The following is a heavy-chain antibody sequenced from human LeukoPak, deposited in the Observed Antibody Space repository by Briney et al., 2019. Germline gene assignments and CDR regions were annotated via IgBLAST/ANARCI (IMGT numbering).Heavy chain of an antibody. CDR2: IKQDGSEK. D-gene: IGHD6-6*01. Sequence: GGSLRLSCAASGFTLSSYWMSWVRQAPGKGLEWVANIKQDGSEKYYVDSVKGRFTISRDNAKNSLYLQMNSLRAEDTAVYYCARGTEAARAHYYYYMDVWGKGTTVTVSS. V-gene: IGHV3-7*01. CDR3: ARGTEAARAHYYYYMDV. J-gene: IGHJ6*03. CDR1: GFTLSSYW.